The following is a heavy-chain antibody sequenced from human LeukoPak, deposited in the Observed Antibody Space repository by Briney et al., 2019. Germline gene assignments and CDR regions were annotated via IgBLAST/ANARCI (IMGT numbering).Heavy chain of an antibody. J-gene: IGHJ4*02. D-gene: IGHD3-22*01. CDR3: ARGKGYYYYYFDY. V-gene: IGHV4-34*01. CDR2: INHSGST. Sequence: SETPSLTCAVYGGSFSGYYWSWIRQPPGKGLEWIGEINHSGSTNYNPSLKSRVTISVDTSKNQFSLKLSSVTAADTAVYYCARGKGYYYYYFDYWGQGTLVTVSS. CDR1: GGSFSGYY.